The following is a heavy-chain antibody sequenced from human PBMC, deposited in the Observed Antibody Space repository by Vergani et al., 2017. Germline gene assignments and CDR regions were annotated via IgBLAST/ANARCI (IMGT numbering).Heavy chain of an antibody. CDR1: GFSFRGHG. D-gene: IGHD4-11*01. V-gene: IGHV3-30*18. CDR2: ISYDGDRR. CDR3: AKDLSYSTAWPRFDS. J-gene: IGHJ4*02. Sequence: QVHLVESGGGVVQPGRSLTLSCVASGFSFRGHGMHWVRQAPGKGLEWVAMISYDGDRRDYGDFAKGRFTISRDSSKTLYLQMNSLRVEDTAMYFCAKDLSYSTAWPRFDSRGQGTLVTVSS.